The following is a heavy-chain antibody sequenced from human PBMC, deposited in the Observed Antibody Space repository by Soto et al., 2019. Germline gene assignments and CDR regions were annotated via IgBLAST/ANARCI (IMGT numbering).Heavy chain of an antibody. Sequence: QVQLVQSGAEVKKPGASVKVSCKASGYTFASYAISWMRQAPGQGLEWMGWISAYHGNTDYAQKLQGRVTMTTDTSTSTAYIEPRSLRSADPAVYYCARDPPPPDYWGQGTLVTVSS. CDR1: GYTFASYA. CDR3: ARDPPPPDY. J-gene: IGHJ4*02. CDR2: ISAYHGNT. V-gene: IGHV1-18*01.